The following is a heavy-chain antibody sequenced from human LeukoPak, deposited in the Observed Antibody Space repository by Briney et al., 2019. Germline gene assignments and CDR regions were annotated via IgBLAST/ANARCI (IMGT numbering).Heavy chain of an antibody. CDR2: IDPSESYT. Sequence: GAALEISWKGSGFNFTSYWISWGRELPGKGLEGMGRIDPSESYTNYSPSCQGHVTISAAKSISTAYLQWSSLKASDTAMYYCATSIPLLWFGELGDGMDVWGKGTTVTVSS. CDR3: ATSIPLLWFGELGDGMDV. V-gene: IGHV5-10-1*01. D-gene: IGHD3-10*01. J-gene: IGHJ6*04. CDR1: GFNFTSYW.